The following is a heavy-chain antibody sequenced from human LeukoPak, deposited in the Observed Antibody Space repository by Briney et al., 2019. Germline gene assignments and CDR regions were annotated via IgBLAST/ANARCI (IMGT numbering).Heavy chain of an antibody. CDR2: ISSSGSTI. CDR1: GFTFSSYE. CDR3: ARDHYYDSSGYSGGIDV. D-gene: IGHD3-22*01. Sequence: GGSLRLSCAASGFTFSSYEMNWVRQAPGKGLEWVSYISSSGSTIYYADSVKGRFTISRDNAKNPLYLQMNSLRAEDTAVYYCARDHYYDSSGYSGGIDVWGQGTTVTVSS. J-gene: IGHJ6*02. V-gene: IGHV3-48*03.